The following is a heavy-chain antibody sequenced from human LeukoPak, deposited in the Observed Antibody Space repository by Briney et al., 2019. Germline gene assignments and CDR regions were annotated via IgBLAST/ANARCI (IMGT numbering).Heavy chain of an antibody. CDR1: GYSISSGYY. J-gene: IGHJ4*02. V-gene: IGHV4-38-2*01. CDR3: ARGPYDSSGYYFGFDY. CDR2: IYHSGST. Sequence: PSETLSLTCAVSGYSISSGYYWGWIRQPPGKGLEWIGSIYHSGSTYYTPSLKSRVTISVDTSKNQFSLKLSSVTAADTAVYYCARGPYDSSGYYFGFDYWGQGTLVTVSS. D-gene: IGHD3-22*01.